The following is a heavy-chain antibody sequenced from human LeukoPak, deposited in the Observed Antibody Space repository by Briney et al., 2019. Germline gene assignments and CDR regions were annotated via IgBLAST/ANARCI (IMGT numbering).Heavy chain of an antibody. J-gene: IGHJ4*02. Sequence: SETLSLTCTVSGGSISSYYWSWIRQPPGKGLEWIGYVYYSGSTNYNPSLKSQVTISVDTSKNQFSLKVSSVTAADTAVNYCARTTSGWYGYYFEFWGQGTLVTVSS. CDR3: ARTTSGWYGYYFEF. CDR2: VYYSGST. CDR1: GGSISSYY. D-gene: IGHD6-13*01. V-gene: IGHV4-59*08.